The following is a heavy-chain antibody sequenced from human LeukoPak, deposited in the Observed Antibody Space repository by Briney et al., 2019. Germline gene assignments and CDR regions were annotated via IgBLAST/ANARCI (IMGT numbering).Heavy chain of an antibody. CDR3: ASVRKGYCSSTSCYAKGYYYYYMDV. Sequence: SETLSLTCTVSGGSISNHYWSWIRQPPGKGLHWIGYIYYRGSTNYNPSLKSRVTISVDTSKNQFSLRLSSVTAADTAVYYCASVRKGYCSSTSCYAKGYYYYYMDVWGKGTTVTISS. CDR2: IYYRGST. CDR1: GGSISNHY. D-gene: IGHD2-2*01. V-gene: IGHV4-59*11. J-gene: IGHJ6*03.